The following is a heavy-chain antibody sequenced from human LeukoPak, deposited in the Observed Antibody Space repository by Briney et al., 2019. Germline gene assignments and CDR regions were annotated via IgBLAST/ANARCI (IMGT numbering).Heavy chain of an antibody. CDR1: GYTFTSYG. J-gene: IGHJ5*02. V-gene: IGHV1-18*01. D-gene: IGHD1-14*01. CDR2: ISAYNGNT. CDR3: ARDRYKETIRNWFDP. Sequence: ASVKVSCKASGYTFTSYGISWVRQAPGQGLEWMGWISAYNGNTNYAQKLQGRVTMTTDTSTSTAYMELRSLRSDDTAVYYCARDRYKETIRNWFDPWGQGTLVTVSS.